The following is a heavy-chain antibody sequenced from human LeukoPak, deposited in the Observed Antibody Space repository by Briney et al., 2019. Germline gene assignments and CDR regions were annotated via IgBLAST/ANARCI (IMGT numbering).Heavy chain of an antibody. V-gene: IGHV4-30-4*01. CDR2: IDYSGST. Sequence: SETLSLTCTVSGGSISSGDYYWSWIRQPPGKGLEWIGYIDYSGSTYYNPSLKSRVTISVDTSKNQFSLKLSSVTAADTAVYYCARQRRPGIAAGWGQGTLVTVSS. CDR1: GGSISSGDYY. CDR3: ARQRRPGIAAG. J-gene: IGHJ4*02. D-gene: IGHD6-13*01.